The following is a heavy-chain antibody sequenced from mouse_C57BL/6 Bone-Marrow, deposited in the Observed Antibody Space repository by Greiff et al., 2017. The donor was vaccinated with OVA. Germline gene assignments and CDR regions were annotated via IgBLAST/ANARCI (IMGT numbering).Heavy chain of an antibody. D-gene: IGHD1-1*01. J-gene: IGHJ2*01. CDR1: GYTFTSYW. CDR2: IYPGSGST. V-gene: IGHV1-55*01. CDR3: ARADYYDGSNFDY. Sequence: QVQLQQPGAELVKPGASVKMSCKASGYTFTSYWITWVKQRPGQGLEWLGDIYPGSGSTNYHEKFKSKATLTVDTSSSTAYMQLSSLTSEDSAVYYWARADYYDGSNFDYWGQGTTLTVSS.